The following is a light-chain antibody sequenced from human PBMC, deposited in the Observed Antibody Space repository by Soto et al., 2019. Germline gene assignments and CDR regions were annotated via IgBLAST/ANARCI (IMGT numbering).Light chain of an antibody. CDR3: PAYASSLSGVV. Sequence: QPVLTQPPSVSGAPGQRVTISCTGSSSNIGAGYDVHWYQQLPGTAPKLLIYGNSNRPSGVPDRFSGSKSGTSASLAITGLQAEDEADYYCPAYASSLSGVVFGGGTKLTVL. J-gene: IGLJ2*01. CDR2: GNS. CDR1: SSNIGAGYD. V-gene: IGLV1-40*01.